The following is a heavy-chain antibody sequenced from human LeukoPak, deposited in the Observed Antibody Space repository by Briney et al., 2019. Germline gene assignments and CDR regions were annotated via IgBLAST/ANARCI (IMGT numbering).Heavy chain of an antibody. CDR2: IYHTGGT. Sequence: SETLSLTCAVSGGSITRSNWWSWVRQPPGKGLEWIGEIYHTGGTNYNPSLKSRVTISLDKSKTQFSLRLTSVTAADTAVYYCARGGDDLGDYFDYWGQGTLVTVSS. J-gene: IGHJ4*02. D-gene: IGHD3-16*01. V-gene: IGHV4-4*02. CDR3: ARGGDDLGDYFDY. CDR1: GGSITRSNW.